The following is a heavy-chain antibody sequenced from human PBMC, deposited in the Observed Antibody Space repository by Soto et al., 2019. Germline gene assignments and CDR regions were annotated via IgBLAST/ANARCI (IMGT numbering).Heavy chain of an antibody. CDR3: ARGSVDTVDSSGFYEY. D-gene: IGHD3-22*01. CDR1: RVSVGTTYYY. CDR2: IYYNGGT. Sequence: SETLSLTCTVSRVSVGTTYYYWTWIRQPPGRGLEWIGHIYYNGGTNYNPSLKSRVIISADTSKKQFSLRMSAVTAADRAVYYCARGSVDTVDSSGFYEYWGQGTPVTVSS. V-gene: IGHV4-61*01. J-gene: IGHJ4*02.